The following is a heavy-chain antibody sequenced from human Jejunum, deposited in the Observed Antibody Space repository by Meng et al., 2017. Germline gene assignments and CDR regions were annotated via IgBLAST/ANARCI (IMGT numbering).Heavy chain of an antibody. CDR3: ARENGGRFDY. J-gene: IGHJ4*02. Sequence: GSLRLSCAVSGYSISSGYYWGWIRQPPGKGLEWIGNIYQSGTTYHSPSLNSRVTISVDRSRNEFSLKVMSVTAADTAVYFCARENGGRFDYWGQGTLVTVS. D-gene: IGHD1-1*01. CDR1: GYSISSGYY. V-gene: IGHV4-38-2*02. CDR2: IYQSGTT.